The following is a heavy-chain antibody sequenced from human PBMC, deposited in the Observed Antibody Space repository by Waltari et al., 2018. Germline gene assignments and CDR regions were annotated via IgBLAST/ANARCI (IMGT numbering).Heavy chain of an antibody. CDR3: AHRRTLYQNYYDSSGSLGGFDY. J-gene: IGHJ4*02. CDR2: FYWNDDK. V-gene: IGHV2-5*01. D-gene: IGHD3-22*01. Sequence: GWIRQPPGKALEWLALFYWNDDKRYSPSLKTRLTITKDTSKNQVVLTMTNMDPVDTATYYCAHRRTLYQNYYDSSGSLGGFDYWGQGTLVTVSS.